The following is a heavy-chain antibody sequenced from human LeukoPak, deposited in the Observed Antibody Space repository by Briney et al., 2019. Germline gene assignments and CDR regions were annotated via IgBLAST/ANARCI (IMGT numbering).Heavy chain of an antibody. J-gene: IGHJ4*02. D-gene: IGHD3-22*01. CDR1: GYTFTSYG. V-gene: IGHV1-18*01. Sequence: ASVKLSCKASGYTFTSYGISWVRQAPGQGLEWMGWISAYNGNTNYAQKLQGRVTMTTDTSTSTAYMELRSLRSDDTAVYYCARRYYYDSSGYYLDYWGQGTLVTVSS. CDR2: ISAYNGNT. CDR3: ARRYYYDSSGYYLDY.